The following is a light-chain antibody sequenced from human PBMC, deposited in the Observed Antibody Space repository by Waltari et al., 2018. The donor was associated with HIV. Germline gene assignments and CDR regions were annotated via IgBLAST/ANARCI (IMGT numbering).Light chain of an antibody. V-gene: IGLV1-40*01. J-gene: IGLJ3*02. Sequence: QSVLTQPPSVSGAPGQRVTISCTGSGSNIGAGFDVHWYQQLPGTAPKPLIFGTRNRPSGVPDRFSGSRSGTSASLASTGLHTEDEADYYCQSYDSSLSGWVFGGGTKLTVL. CDR1: GSNIGAGFD. CDR3: QSYDSSLSGWV. CDR2: GTR.